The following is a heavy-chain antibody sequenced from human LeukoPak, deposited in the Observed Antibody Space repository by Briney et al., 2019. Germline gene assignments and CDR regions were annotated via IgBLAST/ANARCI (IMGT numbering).Heavy chain of an antibody. J-gene: IGHJ3*01. CDR2: ISPTGDST. CDR1: GFTFRDYV. Sequence: GGSLRLSCAASGFTFRDYVISWVRQAPGKGLEWVSSISPTGDSTYYAGSVRGRFTLSTDNSKNTVYFQMNSLRAEDTAIYYCAQDWPSAVTTTPGFWGQGTMVIVSS. D-gene: IGHD4-17*01. CDR3: AQDWPSAVTTTPGF. V-gene: IGHV3-23*01.